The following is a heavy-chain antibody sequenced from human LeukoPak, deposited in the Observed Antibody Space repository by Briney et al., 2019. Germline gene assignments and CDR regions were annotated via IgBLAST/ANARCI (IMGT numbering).Heavy chain of an antibody. CDR1: GFTFSSYS. Sequence: GGSLRLSCAASGFTFSSYSMNWVRQAPGKGLEWVSYISSSSSTIYYADSVKGRFTISRDNAKNSLYLQMNSLRAEDTAVYYCARTYDFRTYYYYYMDVWGKGTTVTVSS. J-gene: IGHJ6*03. CDR3: ARTYDFRTYYYYYMDV. V-gene: IGHV3-48*01. D-gene: IGHD3-3*01. CDR2: ISSSSSTI.